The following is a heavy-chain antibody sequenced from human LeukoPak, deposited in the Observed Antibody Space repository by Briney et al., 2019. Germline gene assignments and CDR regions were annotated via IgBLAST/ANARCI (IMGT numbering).Heavy chain of an antibody. D-gene: IGHD3-16*01. J-gene: IGHJ4*02. CDR1: GFNFSGAA. CDR2: VRTKANNYAT. V-gene: IGHV3-73*01. Sequence: GSLRLSCAACGFNFSGAALHWVRQASGKGLEWVGRVRTKANNYATTYIAPVKGRFTISRDDSRSAAYLQMNSLETEDTAVYYCTVYSDTGLLWGQGTLVTVSS. CDR3: TVYSDTGLL.